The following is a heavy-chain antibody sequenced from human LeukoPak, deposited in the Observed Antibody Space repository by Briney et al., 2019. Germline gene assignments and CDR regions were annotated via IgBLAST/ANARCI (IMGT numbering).Heavy chain of an antibody. CDR1: GYTFTSYG. D-gene: IGHD3/OR15-3a*01. V-gene: IGHV1-18*01. J-gene: IGHJ6*03. Sequence: ASVKVSCKASGYTFTSYGISWVRQAPGQGLEWMGWISAYNGNTNYAQKLQGRVTMTTDTSTSTAYMELRSLRSDDTAVYYCARSWTEAGGYYYYYMDVWGKGTTVTVSS. CDR3: ARSWTEAGGYYYYYMDV. CDR2: ISAYNGNT.